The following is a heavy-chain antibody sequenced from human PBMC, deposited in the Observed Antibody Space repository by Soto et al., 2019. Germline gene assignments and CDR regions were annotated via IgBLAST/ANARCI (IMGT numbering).Heavy chain of an antibody. CDR2: INANSGGT. D-gene: IGHD3-9*01. CDR1: GYTFTSYY. J-gene: IGHJ6*02. Sequence: ASVKVSCMASGYTFTSYYMHWVRQAPGQRIEWMGWINANSGGTNYAQKYQGGVTMTRDTSISTAYMELSRLRSDDTAVYYCARGGVLRYFDWLSRYGMDVWGPGTTVTVSS. V-gene: IGHV1-2*02. CDR3: ARGGVLRYFDWLSRYGMDV.